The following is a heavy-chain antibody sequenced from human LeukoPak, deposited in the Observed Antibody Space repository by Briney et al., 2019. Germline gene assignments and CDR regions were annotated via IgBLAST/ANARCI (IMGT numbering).Heavy chain of an antibody. CDR3: ARGRISGYSNYGFDY. J-gene: IGHJ4*02. CDR1: GGSFSGYY. D-gene: IGHD4-11*01. CDR2: INHSGST. V-gene: IGHV4-34*01. Sequence: SETLSLTCAVYGGSFSGYYWCWIRQPAGKGLEWMGEINHSGSTNYNPSLKSRVTISVDTSKNQFSLKLSSVTAADTAVYYCARGRISGYSNYGFDYWGQGTLVTVSS.